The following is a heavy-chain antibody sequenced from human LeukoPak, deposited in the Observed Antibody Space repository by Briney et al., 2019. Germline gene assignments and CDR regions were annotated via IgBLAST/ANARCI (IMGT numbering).Heavy chain of an antibody. V-gene: IGHV3-23*01. J-gene: IGHJ4*02. CDR3: ARDRFNYGPFDY. CDR1: GLTFNNYA. CDR2: VSGNGVTT. D-gene: IGHD5-18*01. Sequence: GGSLRLSCAASGLTFNNYAMAWVRQAPGKGLEWVATVSGNGVTTYYADSVKGRFTISRDNSKSTLYLQMNSLRGEDTAVYYCARDRFNYGPFDYWGQGTLVTVPS.